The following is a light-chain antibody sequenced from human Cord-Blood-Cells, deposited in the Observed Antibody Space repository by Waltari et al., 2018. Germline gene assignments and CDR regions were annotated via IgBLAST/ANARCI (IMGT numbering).Light chain of an antibody. V-gene: IGLV3-12*02. J-gene: IGLJ3*02. Sequence: FELSQPHPVSVAPAKMDRNTFGGNKIGSKAEHWYQKKPGQDPVLVIYSDSKRPSGIPERFSGANPGNTATLTISRIEAGDEADYYCQVWDSSSDHPVFGGGTKLTVL. CDR3: QVWDSSSDHPV. CDR2: SDS. CDR1: KIGSKA.